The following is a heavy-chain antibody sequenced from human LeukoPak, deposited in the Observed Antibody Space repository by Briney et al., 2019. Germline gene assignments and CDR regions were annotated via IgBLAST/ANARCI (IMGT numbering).Heavy chain of an antibody. CDR2: ISAYNGNT. CDR1: GYTFTSYG. J-gene: IGHJ4*02. CDR3: AREAESYYGSGIGDY. D-gene: IGHD3-10*01. V-gene: IGHV1-18*01. Sequence: ASVKVSCKASGYTFTSYGISWVRQAPGQGLEWMGWISAYNGNTNYAQKLQGRVTMTTDTSTSTVYMELSSLRSEDTAVYYCAREAESYYGSGIGDYWGQGTLVTVSS.